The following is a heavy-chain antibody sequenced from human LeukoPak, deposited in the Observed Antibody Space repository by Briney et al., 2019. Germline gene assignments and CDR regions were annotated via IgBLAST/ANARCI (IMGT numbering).Heavy chain of an antibody. CDR1: GHTFTGYY. J-gene: IGHJ5*02. Sequence: ASVKVSCKTSGHTFTGYYIHWVRQAPGQGLEWMGWINPNSGDTNYAQRFQGRVTMTRDTSITTAYMEMSRLTSDDTAVYYCARAYCSSTSCYARYYDFWTSLTNWFDPWGQGTLVTVSS. V-gene: IGHV1-2*02. D-gene: IGHD2-2*01. CDR3: ARAYCSSTSCYARYYDFWTSLTNWFDP. CDR2: INPNSGDT.